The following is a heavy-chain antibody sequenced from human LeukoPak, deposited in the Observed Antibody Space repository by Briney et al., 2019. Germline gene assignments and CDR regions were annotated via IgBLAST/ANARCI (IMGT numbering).Heavy chain of an antibody. Sequence: GASVKVSCKASGYTFTSYGISWVRQAPGQGLEWMGWISAYNGNTNYAQKLQGRVTMTTNTSTSTAYMELSSLRSEDTAVYYCARATWVYCSSTSCYTFDYWGQGTLVTVSS. CDR3: ARATWVYCSSTSCYTFDY. V-gene: IGHV1-18*01. CDR2: ISAYNGNT. J-gene: IGHJ4*02. D-gene: IGHD2-2*01. CDR1: GYTFTSYG.